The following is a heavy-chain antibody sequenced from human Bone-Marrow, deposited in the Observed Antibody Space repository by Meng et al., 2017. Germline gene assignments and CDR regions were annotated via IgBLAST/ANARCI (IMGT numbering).Heavy chain of an antibody. CDR3: ARGPTTMAHDFDY. Sequence: QLELQQWGAGLFKPSETLPLTCVVLGWSFSDYYWSLIRQPPGKGLEWIGEINHSGSTNYNPSLESRATISVDTSQNNLSLKLSSVTAADSAVYYCARGPTTMAHDFDYWGQGTLVTVSS. V-gene: IGHV4-34*01. J-gene: IGHJ4*02. CDR2: INHSGST. CDR1: GWSFSDYY. D-gene: IGHD4-11*01.